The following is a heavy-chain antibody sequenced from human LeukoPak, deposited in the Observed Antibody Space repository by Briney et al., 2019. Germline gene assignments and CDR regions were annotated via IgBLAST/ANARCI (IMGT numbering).Heavy chain of an antibody. J-gene: IGHJ4*02. CDR2: INGGGSTI. D-gene: IGHD3-22*01. Sequence: GGSLRLSCAASGFTFSTYGLTWVRQAPGKGLEWVSGINGGGSTIYYADSVKGRFTISRDNAKNSLYLQMSSLRAEDTAVYYCARDAHYYDSSGYFRAPFEYWGQGTLVTVSS. CDR1: GFTFSTYG. CDR3: ARDAHYYDSSGYFRAPFEY. V-gene: IGHV3-48*04.